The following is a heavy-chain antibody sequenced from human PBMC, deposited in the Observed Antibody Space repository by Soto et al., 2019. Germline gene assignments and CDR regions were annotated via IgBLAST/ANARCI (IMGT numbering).Heavy chain of an antibody. CDR2: IYYSGNT. J-gene: IGHJ4*02. V-gene: IGHV4-59*01. D-gene: IGHD6-13*01. CDR3: ARGLRDSSWYFDF. CDR1: GDSISSYY. Sequence: TSETLSLTCTVSGDSISSYYWSWIRQPPGKGLEWIGYIYYSGNTNSNPSLKSRVTISIDTSKNQFSLKLRSVTAADTAVYYCARGLRDSSWYFDFWGQGSLVTVSS.